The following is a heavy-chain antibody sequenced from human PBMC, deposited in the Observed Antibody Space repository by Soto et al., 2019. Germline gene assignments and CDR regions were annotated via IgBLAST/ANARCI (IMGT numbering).Heavy chain of an antibody. CDR3: ARRAGVRGVIMPANN. V-gene: IGHV4-39*01. CDR2: IYYSGST. J-gene: IGHJ4*02. Sequence: QLQLQESGPGLVKPSETLSLTCTVSGGSISSSSYYWGWIRQPPGKGLEWIGSIYYSGSTYYNPSLKSRVTISVDTSRIQSSLKLSSVTAADTAVYYCARRAGVRGVIMPANNWGQGTLVTVSS. CDR1: GGSISSSSYY. D-gene: IGHD3-10*01.